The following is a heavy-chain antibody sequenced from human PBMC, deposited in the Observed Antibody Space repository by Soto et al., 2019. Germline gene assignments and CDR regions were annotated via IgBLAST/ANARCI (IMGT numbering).Heavy chain of an antibody. CDR2: IIPIFGTA. D-gene: IGHD3-3*01. Sequence: ASVKVSCKASGGTFSSSAISWVRRAPGQGLEWMGGIIPIFGTANYAQKFQGRVTITADESTSTAYMELSSLRSEDTAVYYCASSNRITIFGVVRYWGQGTLVTVSS. CDR3: ASSNRITIFGVVRY. V-gene: IGHV1-69*13. CDR1: GGTFSSSA. J-gene: IGHJ4*02.